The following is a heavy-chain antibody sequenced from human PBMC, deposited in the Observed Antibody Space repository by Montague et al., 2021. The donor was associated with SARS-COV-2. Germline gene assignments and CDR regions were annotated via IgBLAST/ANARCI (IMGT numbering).Heavy chain of an antibody. D-gene: IGHD1-14*01. J-gene: IGHJ3*02. CDR1: GASVGSYD. V-gene: IGHV4-59*02. Sequence: SETLFLTCTVSGASVGSYDWGWIRQSPGKGLEWIGYFYSVGSTDYNPSLKSRATISTDTSKNQFSLKVRSVTAADTAVYYCARETMTSDDFDIWGQGTMVTVSS. CDR3: ARETMTSDDFDI. CDR2: FYSVGST.